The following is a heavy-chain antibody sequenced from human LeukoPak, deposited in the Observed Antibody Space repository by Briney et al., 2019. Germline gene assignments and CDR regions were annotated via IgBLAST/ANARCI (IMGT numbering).Heavy chain of an antibody. Sequence: GGSLRLSCAASGFTFSSYSMNWVRQAPGKGLEWVSSISSNSRYIYYADSVKDRFTISRDNAKNSLYLQMNTLRAEDTAVYCCSRAHPPGYCSGGSCNLYGMDVWGQGTTGTVSS. J-gene: IGHJ6*02. D-gene: IGHD2-15*01. CDR3: SRAHPPGYCSGGSCNLYGMDV. V-gene: IGHV3-21*01. CDR2: ISSNSRYI. CDR1: GFTFSSYS.